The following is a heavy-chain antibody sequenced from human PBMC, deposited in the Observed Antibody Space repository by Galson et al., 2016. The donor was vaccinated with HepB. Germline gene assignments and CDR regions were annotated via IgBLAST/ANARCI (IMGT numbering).Heavy chain of an antibody. CDR2: MTPNSGKT. V-gene: IGHV1-8*01. D-gene: IGHD7-27*01. CDR1: GYTFTNYD. Sequence: SVKVSCKASGYTFTNYDINWVRQATGQGLEWLGWMTPNSGKTGYAQKFQGRLTLTRDTSTSTAYMELSSLTSDDTDVYFCARNREFTGDFEYWGQGALVTVSS. CDR3: ARNREFTGDFEY. J-gene: IGHJ4*02.